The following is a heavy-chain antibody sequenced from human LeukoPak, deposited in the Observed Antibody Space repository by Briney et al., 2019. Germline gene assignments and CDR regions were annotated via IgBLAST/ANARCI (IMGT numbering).Heavy chain of an antibody. CDR3: ARSIMVYAIRGVAFDI. CDR1: GGSISSYY. V-gene: IGHV4-59*01. J-gene: IGHJ3*02. CDR2: IYYSGST. Sequence: PSETLSLTCTVSGGSISSYYWSWIRQPPGKGLEWIGYIYYSGSTNYNPSLKSRVTISVDTSKNQFSLKLSSVTAADTAVYYCARSIMVYAIRGVAFDIWGQGTMVTVSS. D-gene: IGHD2-8*01.